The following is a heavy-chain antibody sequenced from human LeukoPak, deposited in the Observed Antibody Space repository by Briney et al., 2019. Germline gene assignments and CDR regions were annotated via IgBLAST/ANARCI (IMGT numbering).Heavy chain of an antibody. CDR2: IYYSGST. CDR1: GGSISSGDYY. Sequence: SQTLSLTCTVSGGSISSGDYYWSWIRQPPGKGLEWIGYIYYSGSTYYNPSLKSRVTISVDTSKNQFSLKLSSVTAADTAVYYCARVKSLYCSGGSCYWGWFDPWGQGTLVTVSS. V-gene: IGHV4-30-4*01. CDR3: ARVKSLYCSGGSCYWGWFDP. J-gene: IGHJ5*02. D-gene: IGHD2-15*01.